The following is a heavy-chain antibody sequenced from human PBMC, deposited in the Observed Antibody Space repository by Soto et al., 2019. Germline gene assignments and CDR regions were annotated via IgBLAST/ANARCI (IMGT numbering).Heavy chain of an antibody. D-gene: IGHD6-19*01. CDR3: VQTTGWPGFDF. V-gene: IGHV3-53*01. CDR1: GFAVSSKY. J-gene: IGHJ4*02. Sequence: EVQLVESGGGLIQPGGSLRLSCAASGFAVSSKYMTWVRQAPGKGLEWVSVIYGGGTTYYADSEKGRFTISRDTSKNTLYLQMNSLRAEDTAVYYCVQTTGWPGFDFWGQGTLVTVSS. CDR2: IYGGGTT.